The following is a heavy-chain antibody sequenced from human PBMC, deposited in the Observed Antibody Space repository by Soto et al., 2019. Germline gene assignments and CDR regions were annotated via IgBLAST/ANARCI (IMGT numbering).Heavy chain of an antibody. J-gene: IGHJ6*02. CDR3: GKDTLDCSGGDCPLYYYYGMDV. CDR1: GFTFRSYG. V-gene: IGHV3-30*18. Sequence: QVQLVESGGGVVQPGRFLRLSCAASGFTFRSYGMHWVRQAPGKGLEWLAVISNDGTNKYLADSVKGRLTLSRDNSRNTLSLEINNLRPEDTAVYYCGKDTLDCSGGDCPLYYYYGMDVWGQGTTVTVSS. CDR2: ISNDGTNK. D-gene: IGHD2-15*01.